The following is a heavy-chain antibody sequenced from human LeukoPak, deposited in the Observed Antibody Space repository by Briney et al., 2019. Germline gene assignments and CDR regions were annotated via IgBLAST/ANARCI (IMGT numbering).Heavy chain of an antibody. D-gene: IGHD6-13*01. V-gene: IGHV3-21*01. CDR2: ISSSSSYI. CDR3: AASPLYSTYYFDY. J-gene: IGHJ4*02. Sequence: GGSLRLSCAASGFTFSSYSMNWVRQAPGEGLEWVSSISSSSSYIYYADSVKGRFTISRDNAKNSLYLQMNSLRAEDTAVYYCAASPLYSTYYFDYWGQGTLVTVSS. CDR1: GFTFSSYS.